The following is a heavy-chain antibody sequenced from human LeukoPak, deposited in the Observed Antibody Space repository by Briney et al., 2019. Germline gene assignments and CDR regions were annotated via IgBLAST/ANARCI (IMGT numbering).Heavy chain of an antibody. Sequence: SETLSLTCTVSGGSISSYYRSWIRQPPGKGLEWIGYIYYSGSTSYNPSLKSRVTISVDTSKNHFSLKPSSVTAADTAVYYCARYSGSYPHDAFDIWGQGTMVTVSS. CDR1: GGSISSYY. J-gene: IGHJ3*02. V-gene: IGHV4-59*01. CDR2: IYYSGST. D-gene: IGHD1-26*01. CDR3: ARYSGSYPHDAFDI.